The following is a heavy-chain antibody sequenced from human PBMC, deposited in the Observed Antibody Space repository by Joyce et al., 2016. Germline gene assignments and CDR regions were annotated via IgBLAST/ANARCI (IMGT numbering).Heavy chain of an antibody. V-gene: IGHV3-74*01. Sequence: EVQLVESGGGLVQPGGSLRLPCAASGFTFRGYWMHWVRQAPGKGLVWVERINSDGRITNYVDSGKGRFIISRDNAKNTLYLQMNSLRVEDTAVYYCVRGDRGVVTSHGYFDLWGRGTLVTVSS. CDR1: GFTFRGYW. CDR2: INSDGRIT. D-gene: IGHD3-3*01. CDR3: VRGDRGVVTSHGYFDL. J-gene: IGHJ2*01.